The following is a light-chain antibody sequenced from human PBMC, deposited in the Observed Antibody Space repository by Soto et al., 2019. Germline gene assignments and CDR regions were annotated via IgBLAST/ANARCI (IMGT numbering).Light chain of an antibody. CDR2: GAS. Sequence: EIVLTQTPGTLSLSPGERATLSCRASQSVTSSHLAWYQQKPGQAPRLLIYGASTRATGIPDRFSGSGSDTDFSLTIRRLDPEDFAVYYCQQRSNWPPTWTFGQGTKVEIK. V-gene: IGKV3D-20*02. CDR3: QQRSNWPPTWT. CDR1: QSVTSSH. J-gene: IGKJ1*01.